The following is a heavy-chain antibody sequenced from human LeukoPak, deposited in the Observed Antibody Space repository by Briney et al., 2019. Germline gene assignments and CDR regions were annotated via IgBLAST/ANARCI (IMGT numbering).Heavy chain of an antibody. CDR1: GFTFDDYG. V-gene: IGHV3-20*04. CDR2: INWNGGST. CDR3: ARAPFAVAATELDY. D-gene: IGHD2-15*01. J-gene: IGHJ4*02. Sequence: PGGSLRLSCAASGFTFDDYGMSWVRQAPGKGLEWVSGINWNGGSTGYADSVKGRFTISRDNAKNSLYLPMNSLRAEDTALYYCARAPFAVAATELDYWGQGTLVTVSS.